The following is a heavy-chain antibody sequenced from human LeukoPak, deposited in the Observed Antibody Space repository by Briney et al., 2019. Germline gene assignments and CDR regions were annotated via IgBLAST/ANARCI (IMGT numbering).Heavy chain of an antibody. CDR2: INWNGGST. V-gene: IGHV3-20*01. CDR3: ARGITMVRGVIRYYYYGMDV. J-gene: IGHJ6*02. CDR1: GFTFDDYG. D-gene: IGHD3-10*01. Sequence: PGGSLRLSCAASGFTFDDYGMSWVRQAPGKGLGWVSGINWNGGSTGYADSVKGRFTISIDNAKNSLYLQMNSLRAEDTGLYHCARGITMVRGVIRYYYYGMDVWGQGTTVTVSS.